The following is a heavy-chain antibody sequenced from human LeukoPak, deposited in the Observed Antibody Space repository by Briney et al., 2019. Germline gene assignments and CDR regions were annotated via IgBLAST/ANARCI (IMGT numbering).Heavy chain of an antibody. D-gene: IGHD6-13*01. CDR2: INHSGST. V-gene: IGHV4-34*01. J-gene: IGHJ3*02. CDR1: GGSFSGYY. CDR3: ARCLGFLIGSSWYPDAFDI. Sequence: IPSETLSLTCAVYGGSFSGYYWSWIRQPPGKGLEWIGEINHSGSTNYNPSLKSRVTISVDRSKNQMSLKLSSVTAADTAVYYCARCLGFLIGSSWYPDAFDIWGQGTMVTVSS.